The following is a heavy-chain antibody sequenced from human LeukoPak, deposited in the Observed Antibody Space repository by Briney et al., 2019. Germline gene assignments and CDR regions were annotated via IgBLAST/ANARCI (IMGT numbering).Heavy chain of an antibody. CDR2: ISGSGGST. CDR1: GFTVSSNY. CDR3: AKRFGQLGHGGFDY. Sequence: GGSLRLSCAASGFTVSSNYMSWVRRAPGKGLEWVSAISGSGGSTYYADSVKGRFTISRDNSKNTLYLQMNSLRAEDTAVYYCAKRFGQLGHGGFDYWGQGTLVTVSS. D-gene: IGHD3-10*01. J-gene: IGHJ4*02. V-gene: IGHV3-23*01.